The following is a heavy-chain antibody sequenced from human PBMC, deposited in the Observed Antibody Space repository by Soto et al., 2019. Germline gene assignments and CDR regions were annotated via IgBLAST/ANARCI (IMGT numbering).Heavy chain of an antibody. D-gene: IGHD3-3*01. CDR3: ARGTLRFLEWYHFDY. J-gene: IGHJ4*02. CDR1: GYTFTSYD. V-gene: IGHV1-8*01. Sequence: GASVKVSCKASGYTFTSYDINWVRQATRQGLEWMGWMNPNSGNTGYAQKFQGRVTMTRNTSISTAYMELSSLRSEDTAVYYCARGTLRFLEWYHFDYWGQGTLVTVSS. CDR2: MNPNSGNT.